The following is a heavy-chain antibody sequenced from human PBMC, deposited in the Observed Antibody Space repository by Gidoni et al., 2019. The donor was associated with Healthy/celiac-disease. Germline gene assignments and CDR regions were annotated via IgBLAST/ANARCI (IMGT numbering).Heavy chain of an antibody. Sequence: EVQLVETGGGLIQPGGSLRLSCAASGFTVSSNYMSWVRQAPGKGLEWVSVIYSGGSTYYADSVKGRFTISRDNSKNTLYLQMNSLRAEDTAVYYCARAYCGGDCYPDGAFDIWGQGTMVTVSS. J-gene: IGHJ3*02. CDR3: ARAYCGGDCYPDGAFDI. D-gene: IGHD2-21*02. CDR2: IYSGGST. CDR1: GFTVSSNY. V-gene: IGHV3-53*02.